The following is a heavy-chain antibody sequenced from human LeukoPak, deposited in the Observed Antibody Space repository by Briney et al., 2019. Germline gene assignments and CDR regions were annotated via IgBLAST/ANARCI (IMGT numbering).Heavy chain of an antibody. D-gene: IGHD1-26*01. V-gene: IGHV4-38-2*01. J-gene: IGHJ4*02. CDR1: GYSISSGYY. CDR3: ARFSGSYPFDY. Sequence: PSETLSLTCAVSGYSISSGYYWGWVQQPPGKGLEWIGSIYHSGSTYYNPSLKSRVTISVDTSKNQFSLKLSSVTAADTAVYYCARFSGSYPFDYWGQGTLVTVSS. CDR2: IYHSGST.